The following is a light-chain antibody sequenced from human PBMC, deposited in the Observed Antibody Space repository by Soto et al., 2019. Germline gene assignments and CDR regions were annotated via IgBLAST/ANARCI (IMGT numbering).Light chain of an antibody. CDR3: QQSNNWPRT. CDR2: GTS. J-gene: IGKJ1*01. CDR1: QSVSTT. Sequence: EIVMTQSPATLSVSPGERATLSCRASQSVSTTLAWYQHKPGQAPRLLIYGTSTRATGIPARFSGSGSGTEFTLTISSLQSEDFAVYYCQQSNNWPRTFGQWTRVEIK. V-gene: IGKV3-15*01.